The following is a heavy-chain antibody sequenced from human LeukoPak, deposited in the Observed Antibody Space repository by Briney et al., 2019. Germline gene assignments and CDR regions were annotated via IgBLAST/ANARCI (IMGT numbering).Heavy chain of an antibody. CDR3: ARDGPDSDIVVVPAAPH. V-gene: IGHV3-21*01. CDR1: GFTFDDYG. Sequence: GGSLRLSRAASGFTFDDYGMSWVRQAPGKGLEWVSSISSSSSYIYYADSVKGRFTISRDNAKNSLYLQMNSLRAEDTAVYYCARDGPDSDIVVVPAAPHWGQGTLVTVSS. J-gene: IGHJ4*02. CDR2: ISSSSSYI. D-gene: IGHD2-2*01.